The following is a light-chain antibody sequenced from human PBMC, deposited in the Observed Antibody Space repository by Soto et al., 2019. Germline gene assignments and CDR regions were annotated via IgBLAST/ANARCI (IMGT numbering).Light chain of an antibody. CDR2: GTS. CDR1: QSVSINY. V-gene: IGKV3-20*01. Sequence: EIVLTQSPGTLSLSPGERATLSCRASQSVSINYLAWYQQKPGQAPRLLIYGTSSRATGIPDRFSGSGSGTDFTLTISRLEPEDFAVYYCQQYGSSPLCTFGPGTKVDIK. CDR3: QQYGSSPLCT. J-gene: IGKJ3*01.